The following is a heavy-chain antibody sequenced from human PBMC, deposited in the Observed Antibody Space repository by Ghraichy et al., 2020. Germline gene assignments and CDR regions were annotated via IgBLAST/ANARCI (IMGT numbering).Heavy chain of an antibody. Sequence: GESLNISCSASGLTIGSNWMTWVRQAPGKGLEWVANINQDGSEKYYVDSVKGRFSIARDNPKNSLYLQLNSLRGEDTAIYYCATRGCSSSSCHAASQKCFDYWGQGILVTVSS. CDR1: GLTIGSNW. D-gene: IGHD2-2*01. CDR3: ATRGCSSSSCHAASQKCFDY. J-gene: IGHJ4*02. CDR2: INQDGSEK. V-gene: IGHV3-7*03.